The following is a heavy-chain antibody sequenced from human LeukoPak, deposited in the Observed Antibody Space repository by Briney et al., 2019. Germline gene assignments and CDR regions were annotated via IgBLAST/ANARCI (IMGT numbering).Heavy chain of an antibody. CDR3: ARVLVRGVIISVRYGMDV. D-gene: IGHD3-10*01. Sequence: GGSLRLSCAASGFTFSSYEMNWVRQAPGKGLEWVSYISSSGSTIYYADSVKGRFTISRDNAKNSLYLQMNSPRAEDTAVYYCARVLVRGVIISVRYGMDVWGQGTTVTVSS. J-gene: IGHJ6*02. CDR1: GFTFSSYE. V-gene: IGHV3-48*03. CDR2: ISSSGSTI.